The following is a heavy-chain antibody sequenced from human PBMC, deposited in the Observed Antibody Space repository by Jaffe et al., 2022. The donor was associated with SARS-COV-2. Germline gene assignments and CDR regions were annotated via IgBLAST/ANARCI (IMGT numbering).Heavy chain of an antibody. CDR3: ARPRRIAAPNYGMDV. J-gene: IGHJ6*02. CDR2: INHSGST. V-gene: IGHV4-34*01. CDR1: GGSFSGYY. D-gene: IGHD6-13*01. Sequence: QVQLQQWGAGLLKPSETLSLTCAVYGGSFSGYYWSWIRQPPGKGLEWIGEINHSGSTNYNPSLKSRVTISVDTSKNQFSLKLSSVTAADTAVYYCARPRRIAAPNYGMDVWGQGTTVTVSS.